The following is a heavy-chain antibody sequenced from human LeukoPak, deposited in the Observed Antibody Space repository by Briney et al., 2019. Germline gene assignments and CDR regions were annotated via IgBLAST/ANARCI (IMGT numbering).Heavy chain of an antibody. D-gene: IGHD6-13*01. CDR3: ARGVYIAAAQYGY. CDR1: GGSIGSYY. V-gene: IGHV4-59*01. J-gene: IGHJ4*02. CDR2: IYYSGTT. Sequence: SSETLSLTCTVSGGSIGSYYWSWIRQPPGKGLEGIGYIYYSGTTNYNPSLKSRVTISVDTSKNQFSLKLSSVTAADTAVYYCARGVYIAAAQYGYWGQGTLVTVSS.